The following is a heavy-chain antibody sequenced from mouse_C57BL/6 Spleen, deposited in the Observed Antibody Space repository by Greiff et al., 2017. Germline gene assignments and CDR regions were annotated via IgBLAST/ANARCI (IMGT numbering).Heavy chain of an antibody. V-gene: IGHV1-64*01. CDR2: IHPNSGST. J-gene: IGHJ4*01. CDR3: EREEGYDDAMDY. D-gene: IGHD2-2*01. Sequence: VQLQQPGAELVKPGASVKLSCKASGYTFTSYWMHWVKQRPGQGLEWIGMIHPNSGSTNYNEKFKSKATLTVDKSSSTAYMQLSSLTSEDSAVYFCEREEGYDDAMDYWGQGTSVTGSS. CDR1: GYTFTSYW.